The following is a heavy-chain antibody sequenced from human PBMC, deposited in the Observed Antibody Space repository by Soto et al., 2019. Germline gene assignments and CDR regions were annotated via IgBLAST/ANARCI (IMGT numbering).Heavy chain of an antibody. CDR1: GYSFTSYW. J-gene: IGHJ3*02. Sequence: GESLKISCKGSGYSFTSYWIGWVRQMPGKGLEWRGIIYPGDSDNRHSPSFQGQVTISADKYNSTAYLQCSSLKASDTAMYYCARQAIPDLYDAFDIWCQGTMVTVSS. CDR2: IYPGDSDN. CDR3: ARQAIPDLYDAFDI. D-gene: IGHD2-21*01. V-gene: IGHV5-51*01.